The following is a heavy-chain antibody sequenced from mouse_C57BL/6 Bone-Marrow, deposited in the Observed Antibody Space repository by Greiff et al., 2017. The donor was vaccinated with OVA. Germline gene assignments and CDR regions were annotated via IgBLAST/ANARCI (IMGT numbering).Heavy chain of an antibody. CDR2: INPSSGYT. V-gene: IGHV1-4*01. Sequence: VQLQQSGAELARPGASVKMSCKASGYTFPSYTMHWVKQRPGQGLEWIGYINPSSGYTKYNQKFKDKATLTADKSSSTAYMQLSSLTSEDSAVYYCAREDGNWCAYWGQGTLVTVSA. CDR3: AREDGNWCAY. D-gene: IGHD2-1*01. J-gene: IGHJ3*01. CDR1: GYTFPSYT.